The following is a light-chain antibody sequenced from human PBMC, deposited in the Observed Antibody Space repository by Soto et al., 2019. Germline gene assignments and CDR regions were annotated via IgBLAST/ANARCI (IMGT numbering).Light chain of an antibody. Sequence: QSALTQPRSVSGYTGQSVTISCTGTNSDVGLYNYVSWYQHHPGEVPKLIIYDVTKRPSGVPDRFSASKSGDTASLTISGLQAEDEADYYCCSYAGTSFYVFGTGTKVTIL. V-gene: IGLV2-11*01. CDR3: CSYAGTSFYV. CDR2: DVT. CDR1: NSDVGLYNY. J-gene: IGLJ1*01.